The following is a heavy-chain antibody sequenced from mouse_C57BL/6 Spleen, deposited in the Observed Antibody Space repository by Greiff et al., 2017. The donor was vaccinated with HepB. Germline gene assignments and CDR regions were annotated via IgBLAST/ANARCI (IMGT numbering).Heavy chain of an antibody. CDR3: ARQTCDY. CDR2: SSSGGSYT. V-gene: IGHV5-6*01. Sequence: EVKLQESGGDLVKPGGSLKLSCAASGFTFSSYGMSWVRQTPDKRLEWVATSSSGGSYTYYPDSVKGRFTISRDNAKNTLYLQMSSLKSEDTAMYYCARQTCDYWGQGTTLTVSS. CDR1: GFTFSSYG. J-gene: IGHJ2*01.